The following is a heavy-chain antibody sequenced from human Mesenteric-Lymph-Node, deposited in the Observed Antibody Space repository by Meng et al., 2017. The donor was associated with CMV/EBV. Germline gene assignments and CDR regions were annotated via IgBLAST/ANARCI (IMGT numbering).Heavy chain of an antibody. D-gene: IGHD1-26*01. V-gene: IGHV3-74*01. CDR2: INSDDSST. CDR1: GFTFSTYW. Sequence: GESLKISCAASGFTFSTYWMHWVRQAPGKGLMWVSRINSDDSSTNYADSVKGRFTISRDNAKNTLYLQMNSLRAEDTAVYYCARDRGGSYYGGFDYWGQGTLVTVSS. CDR3: ARDRGGSYYGGFDY. J-gene: IGHJ4*02.